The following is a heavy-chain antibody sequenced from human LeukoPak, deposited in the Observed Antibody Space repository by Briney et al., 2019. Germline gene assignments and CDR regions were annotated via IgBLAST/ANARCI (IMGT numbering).Heavy chain of an antibody. J-gene: IGHJ4*02. CDR3: AKESWHCSSTSCYSFDY. CDR2: ISYDGSNK. V-gene: IGHV3-30*18. Sequence: GGSLRLSCAASGFTFSSYGMHWVRQAPGKGLEWVAVISYDGSNKYYADSVKGRFTISRDNSKNTLYLQMNSLRAEDTAVYYCAKESWHCSSTSCYSFDYWGQGTLVTVSS. CDR1: GFTFSSYG. D-gene: IGHD2-2*01.